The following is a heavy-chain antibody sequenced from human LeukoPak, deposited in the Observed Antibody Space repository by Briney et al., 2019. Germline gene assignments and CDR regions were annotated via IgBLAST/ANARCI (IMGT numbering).Heavy chain of an antibody. CDR1: GYTFTSYG. Sequence: ALVKVSCKASGYTFTSYGISWVRQAPGQGLEWMGWISAYNGNTKYAQKLQGRVTTTTDTSTSTAYMELRSLRSDDTAVYYCARDRGDYYGSGSYYKHFDYWGQGTLVTVSS. D-gene: IGHD3-10*01. CDR2: ISAYNGNT. V-gene: IGHV1-18*01. CDR3: ARDRGDYYGSGSYYKHFDY. J-gene: IGHJ4*02.